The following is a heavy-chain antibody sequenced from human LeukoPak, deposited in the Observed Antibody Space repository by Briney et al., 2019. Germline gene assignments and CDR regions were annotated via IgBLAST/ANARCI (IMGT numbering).Heavy chain of an antibody. Sequence: ASVKVSCKASGGTFSSYAINWVRQAPGQGLEWMGRIIPIFDIANYAQKFLGRVTITADKSTSTAYMELSSLRSEDTAVYYCATDYYDSSGYLGSWGQGTLVTVSS. D-gene: IGHD3-22*01. V-gene: IGHV1-69*04. CDR2: IIPIFDIA. CDR3: ATDYYDSSGYLGS. CDR1: GGTFSSYA. J-gene: IGHJ5*02.